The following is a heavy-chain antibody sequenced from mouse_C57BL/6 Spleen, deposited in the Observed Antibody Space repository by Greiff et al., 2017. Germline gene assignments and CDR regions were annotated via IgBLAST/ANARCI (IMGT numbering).Heavy chain of an antibody. CDR2: LNPNYGTT. Sequence: VQLQQSGPELATPGASVKISCKASGYSFTDYYMNWVKQSNGKSLEWIGVLNPNYGTTSYNQKFKGKDTLTVDQSSSTAYMQLNSLTSEDSAVYYCARRDGNAFAYWGQGTLVTVSA. CDR3: ARRDGNAFAY. CDR1: GYSFTDYY. D-gene: IGHD2-1*01. J-gene: IGHJ3*01. V-gene: IGHV1-39*01.